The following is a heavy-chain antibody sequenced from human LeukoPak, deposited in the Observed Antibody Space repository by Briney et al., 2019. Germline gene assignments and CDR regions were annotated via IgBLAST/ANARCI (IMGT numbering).Heavy chain of an antibody. CDR1: GGSISSSSYY. CDR3: ASSKRGGGSGY. J-gene: IGHJ4*02. V-gene: IGHV4-61*02. D-gene: IGHD2-15*01. Sequence: PSETLSLTCTVPGGSISSSSYYWSWIRQPPRKGLEWIGRIYTSGSTNYNPSLKSRVTISVDTSKNQVALKLSSVTAAGTAVYFCASSKRGGGSGYWGQGTLVTVSS. CDR2: IYTSGST.